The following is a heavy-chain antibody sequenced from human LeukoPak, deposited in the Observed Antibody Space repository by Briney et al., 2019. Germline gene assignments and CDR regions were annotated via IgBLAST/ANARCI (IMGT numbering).Heavy chain of an antibody. J-gene: IGHJ4*02. CDR1: GGSISSYY. CDR2: IYYSGST. V-gene: IGHV4-59*08. D-gene: IGHD3-16*02. Sequence: PSETLSLTCTVSGGSISSYYWSWIRQPAGKGLEWIGYIYYSGSTNYNPSLKSRVTISVDTSKNQFSLKLSSVTAADTAVYYCARHRGSYDYVWGSYRYGGLDYWGQGTLVTVSS. CDR3: ARHRGSYDYVWGSYRYGGLDY.